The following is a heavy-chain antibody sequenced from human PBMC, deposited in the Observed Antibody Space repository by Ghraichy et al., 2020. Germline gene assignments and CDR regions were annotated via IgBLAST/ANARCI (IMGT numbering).Heavy chain of an antibody. CDR1: GYTFTSYA. V-gene: IGHV1-3*01. CDR3: ARLAVADLYFQH. J-gene: IGHJ1*01. Sequence: ASVKVSCKASGYTFTSYAMHWVRQAPGQRLEWMGWINAGNGNTKYSQKFQGRVTITRDTSASTAYMELSSLRSEDTAVYYCARLAVADLYFQHWGQGTLVTVSS. D-gene: IGHD6-19*01. CDR2: INAGNGNT.